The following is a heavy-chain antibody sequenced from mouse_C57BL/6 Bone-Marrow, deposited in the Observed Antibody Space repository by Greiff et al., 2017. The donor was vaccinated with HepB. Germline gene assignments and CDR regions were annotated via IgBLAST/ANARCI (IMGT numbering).Heavy chain of an antibody. CDR3: ARWGNYYGSSYGYAMDY. J-gene: IGHJ4*01. CDR1: GFNIKDYY. CDR2: IDPEDGET. D-gene: IGHD1-1*01. Sequence: EVKVVESGAELVKPGASVKLSCTASGFNIKDYYMHWVKQRTEQGLEWIGRIDPEDGETKYAPKFQGKATITADTSSNTAYLQLSSLTSEDTAVYYCARWGNYYGSSYGYAMDYWGQGTSVTVSS. V-gene: IGHV14-2*01.